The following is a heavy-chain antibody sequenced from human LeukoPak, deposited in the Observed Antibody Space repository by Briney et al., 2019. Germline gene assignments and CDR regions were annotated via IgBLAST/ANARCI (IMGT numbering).Heavy chain of an antibody. CDR2: MYHSGST. Sequence: SETLSLTCAVSGGSIRSSNWWSWVRQPPGKGLEWIGDMYHSGSTNYDPSLKSRVTISKDKSERQFSLKLTSVTAADTAVYFCATGQWLAAPETWGQGTLVTVSS. D-gene: IGHD6-19*01. V-gene: IGHV4-4*02. CDR3: ATGQWLAAPET. J-gene: IGHJ5*02. CDR1: GGSIRSSNW.